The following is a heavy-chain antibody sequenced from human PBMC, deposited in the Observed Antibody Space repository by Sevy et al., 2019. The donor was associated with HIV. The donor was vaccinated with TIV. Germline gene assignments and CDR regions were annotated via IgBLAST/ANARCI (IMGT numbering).Heavy chain of an antibody. J-gene: IGHJ4*02. CDR3: VREGLGGYSYSLDC. Sequence: GGSLRLSCAASGFSFSSYWTTWVRQAPGKGLEWVATMNQDGTEKDYVDSVKGRFTISRDNTKTSLFLQMNSLSAEDTAVYYCVREGLGGYSYSLDCWGQGTLVTVSS. D-gene: IGHD5-18*01. V-gene: IGHV3-7*01. CDR2: MNQDGTEK. CDR1: GFSFSSYW.